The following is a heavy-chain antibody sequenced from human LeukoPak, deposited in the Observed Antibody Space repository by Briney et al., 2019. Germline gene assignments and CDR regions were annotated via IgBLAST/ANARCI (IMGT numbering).Heavy chain of an antibody. D-gene: IGHD3-10*01. CDR2: IYYSGST. CDR3: ARDSGTTGEVKFDP. V-gene: IGHV4-59*12. Sequence: SETLSLTCTVSGGSISSYYWSWIRQPPGKGLEWIGYIYYSGSTNYNPSLKSRVTMSIDTSKNQFSLKLTSVIVADTAVYYCARDSGTTGEVKFDPWGQGTLVTVSS. J-gene: IGHJ5*02. CDR1: GGSISSYY.